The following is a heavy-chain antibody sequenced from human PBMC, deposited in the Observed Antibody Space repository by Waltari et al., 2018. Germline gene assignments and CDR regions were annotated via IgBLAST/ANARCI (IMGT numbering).Heavy chain of an antibody. V-gene: IGHV1-2*06. CDR2: INPNSGGT. Sequence: QVQLVQSGAEVKKPGASVKVSCKASGYTFTGYYMHWVRQAPGQGLEWMGRINPNSGGTNYAQKFQGRVTMTRDTSISTAYMELSRLRSDDTAVYYCARDWHYYDSSGYTGYYYYMDVWGKGTTVTVSS. CDR1: GYTFTGYY. CDR3: ARDWHYYDSSGYTGYYYYMDV. J-gene: IGHJ6*03. D-gene: IGHD3-22*01.